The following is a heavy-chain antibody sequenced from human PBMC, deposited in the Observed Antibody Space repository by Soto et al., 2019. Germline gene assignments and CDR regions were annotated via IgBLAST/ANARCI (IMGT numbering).Heavy chain of an antibody. D-gene: IGHD6-19*01. J-gene: IGHJ4*02. CDR1: GFTFSNYS. CDR3: ARDPIPVPMYYFDY. Sequence: PGGSLRLSCAASGFTFSNYSMNWVRQAPGKGLEWVSSISGSSSYIYYADSVKGRFTISRDNAKNSLSLQMNSLRAEDTAVYFCARDPIPVPMYYFDYWGQGSLVTVS. V-gene: IGHV3-21*01. CDR2: ISGSSSYI.